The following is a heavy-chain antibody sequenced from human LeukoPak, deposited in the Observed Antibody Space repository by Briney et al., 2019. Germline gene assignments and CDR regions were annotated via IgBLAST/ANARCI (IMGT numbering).Heavy chain of an antibody. CDR3: TRAFDP. J-gene: IGHJ5*02. Sequence: ASVKVSCKASGYTFTSYYMHWVRQAPGQGLEWMGIINPSGGLTRYAQKFQGRVTMTTDTSTTTVYMELTGLKSDDTAVYFCTRAFDPWGQGTRVTVSS. V-gene: IGHV1-46*01. CDR1: GYTFTSYY. CDR2: INPSGGLT.